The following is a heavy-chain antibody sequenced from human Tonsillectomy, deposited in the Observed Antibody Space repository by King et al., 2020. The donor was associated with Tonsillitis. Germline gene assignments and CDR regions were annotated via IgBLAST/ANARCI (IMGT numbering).Heavy chain of an antibody. CDR1: GYTFTSYD. CDR3: ARGLRGEQQLVRTSHTYWFDP. J-gene: IGHJ5*02. D-gene: IGHD6-13*01. V-gene: IGHV1-8*01. Sequence: EQLVQSGAEVKKPGASVKVSCKASGYTFTSYDINWVRQATGQGLEWMGWMNPNSGNTGYAQKFQGRVTMTRNTSISTAYMELSSLRSEDTAVYYCARGLRGEQQLVRTSHTYWFDPWGQGTLVTVSS. CDR2: MNPNSGNT.